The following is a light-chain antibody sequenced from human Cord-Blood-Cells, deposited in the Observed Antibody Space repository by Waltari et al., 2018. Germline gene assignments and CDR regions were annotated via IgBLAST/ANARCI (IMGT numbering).Light chain of an antibody. Sequence: AIRMTQSPSSLSASTGDRVTITCRASQGISSYLAWYQQKPGKAPKLLIYAASTLQSGVPSRLRGSGSGTDFTLTISCLQSEDFATYYCQQYYSYPFTFGPGTKVDIK. V-gene: IGKV1-8*01. J-gene: IGKJ3*01. CDR3: QQYYSYPFT. CDR1: QGISSY. CDR2: AAS.